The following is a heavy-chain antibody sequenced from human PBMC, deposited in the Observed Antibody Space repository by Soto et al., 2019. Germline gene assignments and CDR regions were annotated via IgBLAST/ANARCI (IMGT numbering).Heavy chain of an antibody. CDR3: ARTTRRLSSSRITSLSSYYDYGMDV. CDR2: INAHNRNT. V-gene: IGHV1-18*01. CDR1: GYTFTSYG. J-gene: IGHJ6*02. D-gene: IGHD2-2*01. Sequence: ASVKVSCKASGYTFTSYGISWVRQAPGQGLEWMGWINAHNRNTNYAQELQGRVSMTRDTSTSTVYVELSSLRSEDTAVYYCARTTRRLSSSRITSLSSYYDYGMDVWGQ.